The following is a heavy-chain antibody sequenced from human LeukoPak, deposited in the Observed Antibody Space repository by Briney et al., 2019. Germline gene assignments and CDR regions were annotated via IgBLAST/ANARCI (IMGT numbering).Heavy chain of an antibody. CDR1: GYTFTSSG. CDR3: AKNSSGGYSDY. V-gene: IGHV1-18*01. Sequence: ASVKVSCKTSGYTFTSSGITWVRQAPGQGLEWMGWISTYNGYSKYAQNLQGRVTMTADTSTSTAYMELSSLRSDDSAVFYCAKNSSGGYSDYWGQGTLVTVSS. CDR2: ISTYNGYS. D-gene: IGHD6-19*01. J-gene: IGHJ4*02.